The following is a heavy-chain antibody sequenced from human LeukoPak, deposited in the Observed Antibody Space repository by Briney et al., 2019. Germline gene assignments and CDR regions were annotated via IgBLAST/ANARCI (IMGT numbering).Heavy chain of an antibody. Sequence: GGSLRLPCAASGFTFSSYDMHWVRQAPGKGLEWVAFIRYDGSNKYYADSVKGRFTISRDSSKNTLYLQMNSLRAEDTAVYYCAKGRDSYRYDMDVWGQGTTVTVSS. CDR3: AKGRDSYRYDMDV. J-gene: IGHJ6*02. CDR2: IRYDGSNK. V-gene: IGHV3-30*02. CDR1: GFTFSSYD. D-gene: IGHD5-18*01.